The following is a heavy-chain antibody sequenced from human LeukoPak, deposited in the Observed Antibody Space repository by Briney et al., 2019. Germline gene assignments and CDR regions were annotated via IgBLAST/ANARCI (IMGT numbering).Heavy chain of an antibody. D-gene: IGHD1-26*01. V-gene: IGHV3-30*18. J-gene: IGHJ4*02. CDR1: GFTFSNYG. Sequence: GRSLRLSCAASGFTFSNYGMHWVRQAPGKGLEWVAAISYDGSTKYYADSVKGRITSSRDNSKNTLYLQMNSLRPEDTAVYYCAKDSSVWVVGAISFFDYWGQGTLVTVSS. CDR2: ISYDGSTK. CDR3: AKDSSVWVVGAISFFDY.